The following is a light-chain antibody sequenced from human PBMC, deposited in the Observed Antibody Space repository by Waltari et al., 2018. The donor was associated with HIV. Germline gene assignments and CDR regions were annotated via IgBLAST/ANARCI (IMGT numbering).Light chain of an antibody. CDR3: MHGQQTPV. V-gene: IGKV2-28*01. Sequence: DIAMIQSPDSLAVSPGEPASISCRSIQSLLHNNGHNYLDWYIQRPGQAPELLIYLASRRASGVPDRIAGSGSGTDFILKISRVEPEDVGVYYCMHGQQTPVFGQGTQVEV. CDR2: LAS. J-gene: IGKJ1*01. CDR1: QSLLHNNGHNY.